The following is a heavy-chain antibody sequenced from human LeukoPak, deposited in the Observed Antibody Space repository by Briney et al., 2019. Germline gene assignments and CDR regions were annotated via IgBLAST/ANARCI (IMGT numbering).Heavy chain of an antibody. Sequence: SETLSLTCTVSGGSISGYYWSWIRQHPGKGLEWIGYIYYSGSTYYNPSLKSRVTISVDTSKNQFSLKLSSVTAADTAVYYCARESRGAVADGESIDYWGQGTLVTVSS. CDR2: IYYSGST. D-gene: IGHD6-19*01. J-gene: IGHJ4*02. V-gene: IGHV4-31*03. CDR3: ARESRGAVADGESIDY. CDR1: GGSISGYY.